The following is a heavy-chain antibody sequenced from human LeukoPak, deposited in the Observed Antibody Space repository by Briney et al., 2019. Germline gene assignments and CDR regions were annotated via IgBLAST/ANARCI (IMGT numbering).Heavy chain of an antibody. J-gene: IGHJ5*02. CDR3: ARVYEQQLVWFWFDP. CDR1: GFTFSDYY. Sequence: GGSLRLSCAASGFTFSDYYMSWIRQAPGKGLEWVSYISSSGSTIYYADSVKGRFTISRDNAKNSLYLQMNSLRAEDTAVNYCARVYEQQLVWFWFDPWGQGTQVTVSS. D-gene: IGHD6-13*01. V-gene: IGHV3-11*01. CDR2: ISSSGSTI.